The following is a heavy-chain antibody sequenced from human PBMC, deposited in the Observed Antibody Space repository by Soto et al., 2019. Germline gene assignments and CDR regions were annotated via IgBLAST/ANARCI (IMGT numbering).Heavy chain of an antibody. V-gene: IGHV3-33*01. CDR1: GVSFSDYG. CDR2: IWWDGSSK. J-gene: IGHJ5*02. D-gene: IGHD2-2*01. Sequence: QVQLVESGGGVVQPGRSLRLSCEASGVSFSDYGMHWVRQAPAKGREWVAVIWWDGSSKYYGDSVKGRFTITRANAQHKLFLQMNMGRTDDAATSCCARGHMPKAAKLFDHWGQGTLVTVSS. CDR3: ARGHMPKAAKLFDH.